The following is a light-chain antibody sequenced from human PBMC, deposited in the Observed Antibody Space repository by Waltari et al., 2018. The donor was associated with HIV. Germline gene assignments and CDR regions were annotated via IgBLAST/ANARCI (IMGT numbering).Light chain of an antibody. J-gene: IGLJ2*01. V-gene: IGLV2-14*03. CDR1: SGDVGGYNF. Sequence: SALTQPASVSGSPGQSITISCSGTSGDVGGYNFVSWYQKHPGKAPKLIIYNVSSRPSGFSIRFPGSRSANTASLTISGLQVEDEADYFCSSYTSSGPRYVLFGGGTRLTVL. CDR2: NVS. CDR3: SSYTSSGPRYVL.